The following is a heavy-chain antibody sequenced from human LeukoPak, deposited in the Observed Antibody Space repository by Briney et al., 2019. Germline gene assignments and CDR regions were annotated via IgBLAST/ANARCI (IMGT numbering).Heavy chain of an antibody. CDR3: ARVDGS. CDR1: GGSISSYY. CDR2: IYYSGST. J-gene: IGHJ4*02. Sequence: SETLSFTCTVSGGSISSYYWSWIRQPPGKGLEWIGYIYYSGSTNYNPSLKSRVTISVDTSKNQFSLKLSSVTAADTAVYYCARVDGSWGQGTLVTVSS. V-gene: IGHV4-59*01.